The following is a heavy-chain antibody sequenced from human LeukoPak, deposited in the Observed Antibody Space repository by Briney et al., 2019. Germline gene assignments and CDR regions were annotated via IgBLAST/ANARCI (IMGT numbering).Heavy chain of an antibody. D-gene: IGHD3-22*01. CDR1: GGSISSYY. Sequence: PSETLSLTCTVSGGSISSYYWSWIRQPPGKGLEWIGYIYYSGSTNYNPSLKSRVAISVDTSKNQFSLKLSSVTAADTAVYYCARQDLYYYDSNYHFDYWSQGTLVTVSS. V-gene: IGHV4-59*08. J-gene: IGHJ4*02. CDR3: ARQDLYYYDSNYHFDY. CDR2: IYYSGST.